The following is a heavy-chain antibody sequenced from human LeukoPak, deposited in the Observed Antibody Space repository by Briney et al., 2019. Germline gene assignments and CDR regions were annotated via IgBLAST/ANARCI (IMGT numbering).Heavy chain of an antibody. CDR2: ISWNSGSI. V-gene: IGHV3-9*01. D-gene: IGHD4-17*01. CDR1: GFTFDDYA. CDR3: AKANHYGDYLDY. Sequence: GRSLRLSCAASGFTFDDYAMYWVRQAPGKGLEWVSGISWNSGSIGYADSVKGRFTISRDNAKDSLYLQMNSLRAEDTALYYCAKANHYGDYLDYWGQGTLVTVSS. J-gene: IGHJ4*02.